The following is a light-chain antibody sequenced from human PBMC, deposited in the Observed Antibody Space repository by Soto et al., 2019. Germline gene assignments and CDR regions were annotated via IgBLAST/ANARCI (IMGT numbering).Light chain of an antibody. J-gene: IGLJ3*02. CDR3: TSYAGSNNLV. Sequence: QSALTQPPSASGAPGQSVTISCTGTSSDIGGYNYVSWYQQHPGKAPKLIIYEVSKRPSGVPDRFSGSKSGNTASLTVSALQAEDEADYYFTSYAGSNNLVFAGGTKLTVL. CDR2: EVS. CDR1: SSDIGGYNY. V-gene: IGLV2-8*01.